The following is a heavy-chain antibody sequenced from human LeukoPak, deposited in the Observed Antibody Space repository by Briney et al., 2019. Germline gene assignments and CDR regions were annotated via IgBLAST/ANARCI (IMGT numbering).Heavy chain of an antibody. J-gene: IGHJ4*02. CDR2: IWYDGRDK. V-gene: IGHV3-30*02. CDR3: AKDPYSYGSYFDY. CDR1: GFTFSGCG. D-gene: IGHD5-18*01. Sequence: GGSLRLSCAASGFTFSGCGMHWVRQAPGKGLEWVAFIWYDGRDKCYADSVKGQFTISRDNSKNTLYLQMNSLRAEDTAVYYCAKDPYSYGSYFDYWGQGTLVTVSS.